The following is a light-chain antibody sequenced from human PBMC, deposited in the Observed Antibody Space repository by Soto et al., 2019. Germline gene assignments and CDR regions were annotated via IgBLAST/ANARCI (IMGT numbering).Light chain of an antibody. Sequence: EIVMTQSPATLSVSPWGRATLSGRASQSISDTLAWYQQKPGQAPRLLIHGAYTRAPGFPARFSGSGSGTDFTLTISSLQSEDFAVYYCQQYDNWPWTFGPGTKVDIK. CDR2: GAY. CDR3: QQYDNWPWT. J-gene: IGKJ1*01. V-gene: IGKV3-15*01. CDR1: QSISDT.